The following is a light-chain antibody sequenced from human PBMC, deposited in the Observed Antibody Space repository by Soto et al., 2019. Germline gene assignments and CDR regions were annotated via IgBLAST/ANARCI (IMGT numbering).Light chain of an antibody. CDR2: ATS. CDR3: QQYNNWPAIT. J-gene: IGKJ5*01. CDR1: QSVSSN. Sequence: EIVMTQSPATLSVSPGERASLSCRASQSVSSNLACYQQKPGQTPRLLIYATSTRATGIPARFSGSGSGTEFTLTISSLQSEDFAVYYCQQYNNWPAITFGQGTRLEIK. V-gene: IGKV3-15*01.